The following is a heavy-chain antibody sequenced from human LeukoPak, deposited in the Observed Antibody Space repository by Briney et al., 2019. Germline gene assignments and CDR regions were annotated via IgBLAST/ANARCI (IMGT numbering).Heavy chain of an antibody. CDR2: ISYDGSNK. J-gene: IGHJ6*02. CDR3: AKGKSQLWDDYYYYGMDV. V-gene: IGHV3-30*18. CDR1: GFTFSSYG. Sequence: GGSLRLSCAASGFTFSSYGMHWVRQAPGKGLEWVAVISYDGSNKYYADSVKGRFTIPRDNSKNTLYLQMNSLRAEDTAVYYCAKGKSQLWDDYYYYGMDVWGQGTTVTVSS. D-gene: IGHD5-18*01.